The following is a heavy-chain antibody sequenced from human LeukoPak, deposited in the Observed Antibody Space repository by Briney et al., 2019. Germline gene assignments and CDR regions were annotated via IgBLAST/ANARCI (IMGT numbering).Heavy chain of an antibody. CDR3: ATLVGYGSFFDY. CDR2: IYPGDSDT. D-gene: IGHD3-10*01. CDR1: GYSFTSYW. Sequence: PGGSLRLSCKGSGYSFTSYWIGWVRHVPGKGLEYMGIIYPGDSDTRYSPSFQGQVTISADKSISTAYLQRSSLKASDTAMYYCATLVGYGSFFDYWGRGTLVTVSS. V-gene: IGHV5-51*01. J-gene: IGHJ4*02.